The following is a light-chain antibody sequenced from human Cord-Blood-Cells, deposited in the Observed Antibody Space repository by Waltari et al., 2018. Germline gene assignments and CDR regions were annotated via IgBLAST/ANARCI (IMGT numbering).Light chain of an antibody. J-gene: IGLJ3*02. CDR2: SNN. V-gene: IGLV1-44*01. CDR3: AAWDDSLNGPV. Sequence: QSVLTQPPSASGTPGQRVTISCSRSSSNIGSNTANWYQQLPGTAPKLLIYSNNQRPSGVPDRFSGSKSGTSASLAISGLQSEDEADYYCAAWDDSLNGPVFGGGTKLTVL. CDR1: SSNIGSNT.